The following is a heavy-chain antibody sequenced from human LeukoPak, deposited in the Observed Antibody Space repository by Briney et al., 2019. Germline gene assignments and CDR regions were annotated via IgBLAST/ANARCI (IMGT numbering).Heavy chain of an antibody. D-gene: IGHD3-22*01. Sequence: SVKVSCKASGGTFSSYAISWVRQAPGQGLEWMGGIIPILGTANYAQKFQGRVTITADKSTSTAYMELSSLRSEDTAVYYCATPTYYYDSSGYPSFDYWGQGTLVTVSS. CDR3: ATPTYYYDSSGYPSFDY. J-gene: IGHJ4*02. V-gene: IGHV1-69*10. CDR2: IIPILGTA. CDR1: GGTFSSYA.